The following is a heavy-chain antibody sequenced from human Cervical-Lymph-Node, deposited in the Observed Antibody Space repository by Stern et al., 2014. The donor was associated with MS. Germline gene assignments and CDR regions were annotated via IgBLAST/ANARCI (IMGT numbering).Heavy chain of an antibody. CDR3: TKGGGSNHGTGAFDV. J-gene: IGHJ3*01. D-gene: IGHD5-12*01. V-gene: IGHV3-30*18. CDR2: ISYDGNKK. Sequence: MQLVESGGGVVQSGMSLRLSCAASGFIFSHYGMHWVRQAPGRGLEWVALISYDGNKKYYADPVKGRFTISRDNSKNTLHLHIDSLRSEDTSVYYCTKGGGSNHGTGAFDVWGQGTVVTVSS. CDR1: GFIFSHYG.